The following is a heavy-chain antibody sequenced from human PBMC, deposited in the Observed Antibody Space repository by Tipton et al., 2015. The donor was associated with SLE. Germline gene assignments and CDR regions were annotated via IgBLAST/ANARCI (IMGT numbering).Heavy chain of an antibody. V-gene: IGHV3-48*04. CDR2: ISSSGSTI. CDR3: ARAYSGYEAGFDY. CDR1: GFTFSSYS. D-gene: IGHD5-12*01. J-gene: IGHJ4*02. Sequence: SLRLSCAASGFTFSSYSMNWVRQAPGKGLEWVSYISSSGSTIYYADSVKGRFTISRDNAKNSLYLQMDSLRAEDTAVYYCARAYSGYEAGFDYWGQGTLVTVSS.